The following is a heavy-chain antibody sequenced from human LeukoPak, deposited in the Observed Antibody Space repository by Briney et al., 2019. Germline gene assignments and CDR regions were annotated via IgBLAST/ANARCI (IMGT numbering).Heavy chain of an antibody. Sequence: GASVKVSCKASGYTFTSYGISWVRQAPGQGLEWMGWISAYNGNTNYAQKLQGRVTMTTDTSTSTAYMELRSLRSDDTAVYYCARDTSLWFGELLGGGELYWGQGTLVTVSS. D-gene: IGHD3-10*01. J-gene: IGHJ4*02. V-gene: IGHV1-18*01. CDR3: ARDTSLWFGELLGGGELY. CDR1: GYTFTSYG. CDR2: ISAYNGNT.